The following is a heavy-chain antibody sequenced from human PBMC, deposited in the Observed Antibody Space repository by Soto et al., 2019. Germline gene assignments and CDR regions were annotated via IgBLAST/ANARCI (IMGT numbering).Heavy chain of an antibody. CDR2: IYWDDDK. Sequence: QITLKESGPPLVKPTQTLTLTCTFSGFSLSTSGVGVGWIRQPPGKALEWLALIYWDDDKRYSPSLKSRLTSTKDTSKNQVVLTMTHMDPVETATYYCSHRPRVAAAPGAGAFDIWGQGTMVTVSS. CDR3: SHRPRVAAAPGAGAFDI. J-gene: IGHJ3*02. CDR1: GFSLSTSGVG. D-gene: IGHD6-13*01. V-gene: IGHV2-5*02.